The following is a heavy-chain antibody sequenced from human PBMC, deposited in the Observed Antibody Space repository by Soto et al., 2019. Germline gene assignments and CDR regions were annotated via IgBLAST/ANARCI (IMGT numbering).Heavy chain of an antibody. J-gene: IGHJ4*02. CDR3: ARRYGGNFDY. CDR1: GGSISSSGYY. Sequence: QVQLQESGPGLVEPSQTLSLACSVSGGSISSSGYYWSGIRQHPGKGLEWIGYIYYSGSTYYNPSLKSRVTISVDTSKNQFSLKLSSVTAADTAVYYCARRYGGNFDYWGQGTLVTVSS. D-gene: IGHD2-15*01. CDR2: IYYSGST. V-gene: IGHV4-31*03.